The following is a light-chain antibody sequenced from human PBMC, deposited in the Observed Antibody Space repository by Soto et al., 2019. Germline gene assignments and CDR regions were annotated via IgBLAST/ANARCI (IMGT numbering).Light chain of an antibody. J-gene: IGKJ1*01. V-gene: IGKV1-5*03. CDR2: KAS. Sequence: DIPMTQSPSTLSASVGDRVTITCRASQSVSDWLAWYQHKPGKTPKLLIYKASTLESGVPSRFSGFGSGTEFTLAISSLQPEDFATYYCQKYDSAPRTFGQGTKVDMK. CDR3: QKYDSAPRT. CDR1: QSVSDW.